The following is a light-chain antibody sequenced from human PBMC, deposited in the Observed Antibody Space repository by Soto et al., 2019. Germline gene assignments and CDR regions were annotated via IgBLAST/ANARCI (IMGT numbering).Light chain of an antibody. J-gene: IGKJ2*01. CDR3: HHYNHWYT. CDR2: KAS. Sequence: DIQMTQSPSTLSASVGDRVTITCRASQSINSWLAWYKHNLGKAPKLLIYKASSLQTGVPSRFSGSGSGTEFTLSISMLQPDDFASYYCHHYNHWYTFGQGTMLEIK. V-gene: IGKV1-5*03. CDR1: QSINSW.